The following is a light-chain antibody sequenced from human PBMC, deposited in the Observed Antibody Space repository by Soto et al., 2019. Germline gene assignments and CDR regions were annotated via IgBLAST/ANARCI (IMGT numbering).Light chain of an antibody. V-gene: IGKV1-5*01. J-gene: IGKJ1*01. CDR2: DAS. Sequence: MRVTQSPSTLSASVGDRVTITCRASQSIGTCFALYQQNPWKAPKLLISDASTLESGVPSRFGGSGSGTEFTLSISSLQPDDFATYYCQQCYWHWTFGQGTKVDIK. CDR3: QQCYWHWT. CDR1: QSIGTC.